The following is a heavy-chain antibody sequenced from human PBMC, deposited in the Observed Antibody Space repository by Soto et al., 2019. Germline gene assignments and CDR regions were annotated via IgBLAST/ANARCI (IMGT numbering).Heavy chain of an antibody. CDR1: GGSISSGGYS. Sequence: PSETLSLTCAVSGGSISSGGYSWSWIRQPPGKGLEWIGYIYHSGSTYYNPSLKSRVTISVDRSKNQFSLKLSSVTAADTAVYYCARALITVTMRGGWFDPWGQGTLVTVSS. CDR2: IYHSGST. D-gene: IGHD4-17*01. J-gene: IGHJ5*02. V-gene: IGHV4-30-2*01. CDR3: ARALITVTMRGGWFDP.